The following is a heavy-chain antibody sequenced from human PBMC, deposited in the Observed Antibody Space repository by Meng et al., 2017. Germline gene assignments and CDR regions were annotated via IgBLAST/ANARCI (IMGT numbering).Heavy chain of an antibody. CDR2: IYWDDDK. V-gene: IGHV2-5*02. J-gene: IGHJ4*02. CDR1: GFSLSTSGVG. CDR3: AHCLYSSSCDY. Sequence: ITLKESGPTLVKPTQTLPLPWPFSGFSLSTSGVGVGWIRQPPGKALEWLALIYWDDDKRYSPSLKSRLTITKDTSKNQVVLTMTNMDPVDTATYYCAHCLYSSSCDYWGQGTLVTVSS. D-gene: IGHD6-13*01.